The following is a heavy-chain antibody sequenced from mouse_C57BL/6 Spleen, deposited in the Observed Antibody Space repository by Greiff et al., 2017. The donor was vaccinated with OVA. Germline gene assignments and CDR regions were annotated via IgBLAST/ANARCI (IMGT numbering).Heavy chain of an antibody. Sequence: EVQLQQSGPELVKPGASVKISCKASGYSFTDYNMNWVKQSNGKSLEWIGVINPNYGTTSYNQKFKGKATLTVDQSSSTAYMQLNSLTSEDSEVYDCAREKGIYDGYYVGAMDYWGQGTSVTVSS. D-gene: IGHD2-3*01. CDR2: INPNYGTT. J-gene: IGHJ4*01. CDR3: AREKGIYDGYYVGAMDY. CDR1: GYSFTDYN. V-gene: IGHV1-39*01.